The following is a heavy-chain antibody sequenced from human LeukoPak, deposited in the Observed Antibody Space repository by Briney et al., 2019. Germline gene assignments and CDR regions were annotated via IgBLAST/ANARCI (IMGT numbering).Heavy chain of an antibody. CDR3: ARDWIPGIAVAWYPHDAFDI. CDR1: GFTFSSFS. CDR2: ISSTSSTI. D-gene: IGHD6-19*01. V-gene: IGHV3-48*01. J-gene: IGHJ3*02. Sequence: PGGSLRLSCAASGFTFSSFSMNWVRQAPGKGLEWVSYISSTSSTIYYADSVKGRFTISRDNAKNSLYLQMNSLRAEDTAVYYCARDWIPGIAVAWYPHDAFDIWGQGTMVTVSS.